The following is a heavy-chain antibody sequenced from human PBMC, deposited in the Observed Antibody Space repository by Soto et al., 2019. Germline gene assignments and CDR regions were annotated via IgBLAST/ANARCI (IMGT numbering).Heavy chain of an antibody. D-gene: IGHD1-26*01. Sequence: WWSLRLSCSASVFTFSSYAMSWVRQAPGKGLEWVSAISGSGGSTYYADSVKGRFTISRDNSKNTLYLQMNSLRAEDTAVHYCAKRSYLSYWGQGTLVTVSS. J-gene: IGHJ4*02. CDR1: VFTFSSYA. CDR2: ISGSGGST. CDR3: AKRSYLSY. V-gene: IGHV3-23*01.